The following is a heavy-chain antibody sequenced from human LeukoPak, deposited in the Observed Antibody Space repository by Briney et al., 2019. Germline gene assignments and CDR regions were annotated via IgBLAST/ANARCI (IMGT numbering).Heavy chain of an antibody. Sequence: SETLSLTCTVSGGSISSSSYYWGWIRQPPGKGLEWIGSIYYSGSTNYNPSLKSRVTISVATSKNQFSLNLSSVTAADAAVYYCARRGRLHYGWAFDIWGQGTMVTVSS. CDR1: GGSISSSSYY. CDR2: IYYSGST. V-gene: IGHV4-39*07. J-gene: IGHJ3*02. CDR3: ARRGRLHYGWAFDI. D-gene: IGHD4-17*01.